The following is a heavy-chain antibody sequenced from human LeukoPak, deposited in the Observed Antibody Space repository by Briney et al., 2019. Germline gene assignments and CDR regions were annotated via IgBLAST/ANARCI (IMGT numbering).Heavy chain of an antibody. J-gene: IGHJ4*02. CDR1: GSTFSSYA. Sequence: GGSLRLSCAASGSTFSSYAMSWVRQAPGKGLEWVSAISGSGGSTYYADSVKGRFTISRDNSKNTLYLQMNSLRAEDTAVYYCAKEWLWFGESGIDYWGQGTLVTVSS. CDR2: ISGSGGST. CDR3: AKEWLWFGESGIDY. D-gene: IGHD3-10*01. V-gene: IGHV3-23*01.